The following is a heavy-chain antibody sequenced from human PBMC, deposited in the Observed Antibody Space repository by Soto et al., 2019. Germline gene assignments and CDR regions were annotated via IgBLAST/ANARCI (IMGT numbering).Heavy chain of an antibody. Sequence: QVQLQQWGAGLLKPSETLSLTCAVYGGFVSSGSYYWSWIRQPPGKGLEWIGEMSHSGGTHFNPSLKSRVTISVDTSKNQFSLNIYSVTAADTALYYCARVERGTVTTVVDAFDIWGPGTMATVSS. J-gene: IGHJ3*02. V-gene: IGHV4-34*01. CDR2: MSHSGGT. CDR1: GGFVSSGSYY. D-gene: IGHD1-1*01. CDR3: ARVERGTVTTVVDAFDI.